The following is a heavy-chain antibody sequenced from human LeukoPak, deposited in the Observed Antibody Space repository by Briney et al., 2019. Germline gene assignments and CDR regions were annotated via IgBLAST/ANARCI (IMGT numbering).Heavy chain of an antibody. D-gene: IGHD1-26*01. CDR2: ISLAGQT. J-gene: IGHJ4*02. V-gene: IGHV4-4*02. Sequence: SGTLSLTCGVSGGSISGTNWWSWVRQPPEQGLEWIGEISLAGQTNYNPSLNGRVTMSLDKSSNQLSLNLTSVPAADTATYYCSRESGAFCPFGYWGQGTLVIVSS. CDR3: SRESGAFCPFGY. CDR1: GGSISGTNW.